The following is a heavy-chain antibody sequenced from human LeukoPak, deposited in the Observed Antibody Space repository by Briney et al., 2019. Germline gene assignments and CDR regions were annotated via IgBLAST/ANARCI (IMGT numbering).Heavy chain of an antibody. CDR1: GGSISSGSYY. CDR3: ARAVAGYNWFDP. D-gene: IGHD6-19*01. V-gene: IGHV4-61*02. CDR2: IYTSGST. Sequence: TLTLTCTVSGGSISSGSYYWSRIRQPAGQGLDWIGRIYTSGSTSYNPSLKSRVTISVDTSKNQFSLKLSSVTAADTAVYYCARAVAGYNWFDPWGQGTLVTVSS. J-gene: IGHJ5*02.